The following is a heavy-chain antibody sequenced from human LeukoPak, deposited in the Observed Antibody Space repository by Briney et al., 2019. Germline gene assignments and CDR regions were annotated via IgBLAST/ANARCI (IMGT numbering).Heavy chain of an antibody. V-gene: IGHV1-2*02. J-gene: IGHJ4*02. CDR1: GYTFTGYY. CDR2: INPNSGGT. D-gene: IGHD2-2*01. CDR3: ARDSKYQLPLADY. Sequence: ASVKVSCKASGYTFTGYYMHWVRQAPGQGLEWMGWINPNSGGTNYAQKFQGRVTITRDTSISTAYMELSRLRSDDTAVYYCARDSKYQLPLADYWGQGTLVTVSS.